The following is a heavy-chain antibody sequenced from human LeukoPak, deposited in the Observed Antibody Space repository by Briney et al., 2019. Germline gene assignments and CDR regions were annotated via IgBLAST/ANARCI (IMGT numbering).Heavy chain of an antibody. J-gene: IGHJ6*02. Sequence: ASVKVSCKASGYTFTSYGISWVRQAPGQGLEWMGWISAYNGNTNYAQKLLGRVTMTTDTSTSTAYMELRSLRSDDTAVYYCARASIAARFTYYYGMDVWGQGTTVTVSS. CDR1: GYTFTSYG. D-gene: IGHD6-6*01. V-gene: IGHV1-18*01. CDR3: ARASIAARFTYYYGMDV. CDR2: ISAYNGNT.